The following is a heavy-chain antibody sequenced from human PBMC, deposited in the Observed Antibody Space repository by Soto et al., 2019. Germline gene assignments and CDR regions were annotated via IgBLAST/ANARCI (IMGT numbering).Heavy chain of an antibody. CDR2: INPNSGGT. J-gene: IGHJ4*02. CDR1: GYTFTGYY. CDR3: ARANTVTTDFDY. D-gene: IGHD4-17*01. V-gene: IGHV1-2*04. Sequence: ASVKVSCKASGYTFTGYYMHWVRQAPGQGLEWMGWINPNSGGTYYAQKFQGWVTMTRDTSLSTACMELSRLRSDDTAVYYCARANTVTTDFDYWGQGTLGTVS.